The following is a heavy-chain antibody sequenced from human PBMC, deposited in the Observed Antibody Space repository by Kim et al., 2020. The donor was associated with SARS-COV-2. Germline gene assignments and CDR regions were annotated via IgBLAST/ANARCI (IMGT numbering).Heavy chain of an antibody. V-gene: IGHV3-30*04. D-gene: IGHD6-19*01. CDR3: ARPLFWEQWLRVVAYDY. CDR1: GFTFSSYA. CDR2: ISYDGSNK. J-gene: IGHJ4*02. Sequence: GGSLRLFCAASGFTFSSYAMHWVRQAPGKGLEWVAVISYDGSNKYYADSVKGRFTISRDNSKNTLYLQMNSLRAEDTAVYYCARPLFWEQWLRVVAYDYWGQGTLVTVSS.